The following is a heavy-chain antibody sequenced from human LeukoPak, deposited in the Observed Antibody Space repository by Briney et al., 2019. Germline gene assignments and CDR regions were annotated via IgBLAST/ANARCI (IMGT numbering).Heavy chain of an antibody. D-gene: IGHD3-9*01. V-gene: IGHV4-34*01. CDR2: INHSGST. CDR1: GGSFSGYY. J-gene: IGHJ4*02. CDR3: AIDAPGLLGY. Sequence: SETLSLTCAVYGGSFSGYYWSWIRQPPGKGLEWIGEINHSGSTNYNPSLKSRVTISVDTSKNQFSLNLNSATSADTAMYFCAIDAPGLLGYWGQGTLVTVSS.